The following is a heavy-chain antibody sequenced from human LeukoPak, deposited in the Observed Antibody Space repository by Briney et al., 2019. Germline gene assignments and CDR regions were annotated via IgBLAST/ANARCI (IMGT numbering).Heavy chain of an antibody. CDR2: IYYRRTT. CDR3: ARDRGRTRIDY. Sequence: PSETLSLTCSVSGYTISSGYDWGWIRQPPGKGLEWIGSIYYRRTTYYNPSLKSRVTISVDTSKNQFSLKLSSVTAADTAVYYCARDRGRTRIDYWGQGTLVTVSS. J-gene: IGHJ4*02. V-gene: IGHV4-38-2*02. CDR1: GYTISSGYD.